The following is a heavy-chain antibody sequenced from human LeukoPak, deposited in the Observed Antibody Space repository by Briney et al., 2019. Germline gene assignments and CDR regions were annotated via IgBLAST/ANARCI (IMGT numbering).Heavy chain of an antibody. Sequence: ASVKVSCKASGYTFTSYYMHWVRQAPGQGLEWMGIINPSGGSTSYAQKFQGRVTMTRDTSTSTVYMELSSLRSEDTAVYYCARGDYDILTGYFYFDYWGQGTLVTVSP. CDR2: INPSGGST. CDR1: GYTFTSYY. D-gene: IGHD3-9*01. J-gene: IGHJ4*02. V-gene: IGHV1-46*01. CDR3: ARGDYDILTGYFYFDY.